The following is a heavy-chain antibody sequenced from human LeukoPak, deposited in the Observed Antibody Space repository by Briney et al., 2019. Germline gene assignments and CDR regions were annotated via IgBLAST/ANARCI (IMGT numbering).Heavy chain of an antibody. D-gene: IGHD1-26*01. V-gene: IGHV1-2*02. CDR3: ARGRGSGDAFEI. J-gene: IGHJ3*02. CDR2: INPNSGGT. Sequence: ASVKVSCKASGYTFTGYYMHWVRQAPGQGLEWVGWINPNSGGTKYAQKFQGGVTMTRDTSVSTAYVELSRLRSDDTAVYYCARGRGSGDAFEIWGQGTMVTVSS. CDR1: GYTFTGYY.